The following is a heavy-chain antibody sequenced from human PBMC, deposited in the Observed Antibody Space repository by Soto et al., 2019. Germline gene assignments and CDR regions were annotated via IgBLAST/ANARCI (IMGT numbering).Heavy chain of an antibody. V-gene: IGHV1-18*04. CDR2: ISAYNGNT. D-gene: IGHD6-13*01. CDR3: ARVYSSSWIDGKRNNWFDP. J-gene: IGHJ5*02. CDR1: GYPFTSYG. Sequence: XSGKVSCKASGYPFTSYGIIWVRQAPGQGLEWMGWISAYNGNTNYAQKLQCRVTMTTDTSTSTAYMELRSLRSDDTAVYYCARVYSSSWIDGKRNNWFDPWGQGTLVTVSS.